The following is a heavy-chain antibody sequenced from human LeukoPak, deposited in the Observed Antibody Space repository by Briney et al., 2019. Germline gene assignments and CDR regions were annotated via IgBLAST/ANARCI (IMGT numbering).Heavy chain of an antibody. D-gene: IGHD1-26*01. CDR1: GFTFSSYD. CDR3: AGIVGATTGYNY. Sequence: GGSLRLSCAASGFTFSSYDMHWVRQAPGKGLEWVAVISSDGSNEYYGDSVKGRFTIFRDNLILYLQMNSLRAEDTAVYYCAGIVGATTGYNYWGQGTLVTVSS. CDR2: ISSDGSNE. J-gene: IGHJ4*02. V-gene: IGHV3-30-3*01.